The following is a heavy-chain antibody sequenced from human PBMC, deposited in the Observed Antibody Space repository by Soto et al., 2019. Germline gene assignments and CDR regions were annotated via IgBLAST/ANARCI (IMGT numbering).Heavy chain of an antibody. CDR3: VSQRTTVPTQAYFDY. V-gene: IGHV4-39*01. D-gene: IGHD4-17*01. CDR1: GGSVTNSSYY. Sequence: SETLPLTCAVSGGSVTNSSYYRGWIRQSAGKGLEWIGSVYYRWRRYSKSSVKSRVNISVDTSKNRFSLSLNPVTASDTAVYFCVSQRTTVPTQAYFDYWGPGALVTVS. J-gene: IGHJ4*02. CDR2: VYYRWRR.